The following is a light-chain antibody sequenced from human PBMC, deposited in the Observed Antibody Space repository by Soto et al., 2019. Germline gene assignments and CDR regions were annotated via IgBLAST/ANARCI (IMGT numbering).Light chain of an antibody. CDR3: QQCYSTPPGT. V-gene: IGKV4-1*01. CDR2: WAS. CDR1: QSVLYNSNNKNY. J-gene: IGKJ2*02. Sequence: DIVMTQSPDSLAVSLGERATINCKSSQSVLYNSNNKNYLAWYQQKPGQPPKLLIYWASTRESGVPDRFSGSGSGTDFTLTISSPQAEDVAVYYCQQCYSTPPGTFGQGTKLEIK.